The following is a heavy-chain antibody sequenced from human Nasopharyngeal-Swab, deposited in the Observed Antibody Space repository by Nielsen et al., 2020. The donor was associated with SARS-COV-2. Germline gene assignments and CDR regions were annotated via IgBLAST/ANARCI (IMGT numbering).Heavy chain of an antibody. CDR1: GFPFNNYN. CDR2: ISSSSSYI. D-gene: IGHD3-3*01. J-gene: IGHJ6*02. CDR3: ARDGLDYDFWSAYFMDV. V-gene: IGHV3-21*01. Sequence: LSLTCAASGFPFNNYNFNWVRQAPGKGLEWASSISSSSSYIYYADSVKGRFTISRDNAKNSLYLQMNSLRAEDTAVYYCARDGLDYDFWSAYFMDVWGQGTTVTVSS.